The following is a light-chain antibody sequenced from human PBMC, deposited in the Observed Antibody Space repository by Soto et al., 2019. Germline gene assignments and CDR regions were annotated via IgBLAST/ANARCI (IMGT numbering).Light chain of an antibody. CDR3: QQSYSTPIT. CDR2: AAS. J-gene: IGKJ5*01. CDR1: QVISSY. V-gene: IGKV1-8*01. Sequence: IRMTQSPSSLSASTGDRVTITCRASQVISSYLAWYQQKPGKAPKLLIYAASSLQSGVPSRFSGSGSGTDFTLTINSLHPEDFATYYCQQSYSTPITFGQGTRLEI.